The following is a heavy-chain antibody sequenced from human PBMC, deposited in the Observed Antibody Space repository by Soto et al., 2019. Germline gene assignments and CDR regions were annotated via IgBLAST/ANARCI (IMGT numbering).Heavy chain of an antibody. CDR1: GGSISSYY. D-gene: IGHD1-1*01. V-gene: IGHV4-59*08. Sequence: QVQLQESGPGLVKPSETLSLTCTVSGGSISSYYWSWIRQPPGKGLEWIGYIYYSGSTNYNPSLKSRVTISVDTSKNQFSLKLSSVTAADTAVYYCASSTGTTFDYWGQGTLVTVSS. CDR2: IYYSGST. CDR3: ASSTGTTFDY. J-gene: IGHJ4*02.